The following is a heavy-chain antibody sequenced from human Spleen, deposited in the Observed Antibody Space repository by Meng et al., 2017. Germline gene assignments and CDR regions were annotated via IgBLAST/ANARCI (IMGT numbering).Heavy chain of an antibody. CDR1: GGSISSSSYY. Sequence: RLPRREAGPGLVKPSETLSLPCTVSGGSISSSSYYWGWIRQPPGKGLEWIGSIYYSGSTYYNPSLKSRVTISVDTSKNQFSLKLRSVTAADTAVYYCARGLGGSTENWGQGTLVTVCS. V-gene: IGHV4-39*06. CDR2: IYYSGST. D-gene: IGHD2-15*01. CDR3: ARGLGGSTEN. J-gene: IGHJ4*02.